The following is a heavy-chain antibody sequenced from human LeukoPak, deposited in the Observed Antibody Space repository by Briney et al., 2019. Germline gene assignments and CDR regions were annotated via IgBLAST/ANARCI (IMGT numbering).Heavy chain of an antibody. J-gene: IGHJ3*02. CDR2: IYYSGST. Sequence: SGTLSLTCTVSGGSISSSSYYWGWIRQPPGKGLGWIGSIYYSGSTYYNPSLKSRVTISVDTSKNQFSLKLSSVTAADTAVYYCAGPIAAAGTAFDIWGQGTMVTVSS. CDR1: GGSISSSSYY. CDR3: AGPIAAAGTAFDI. D-gene: IGHD6-13*01. V-gene: IGHV4-39*01.